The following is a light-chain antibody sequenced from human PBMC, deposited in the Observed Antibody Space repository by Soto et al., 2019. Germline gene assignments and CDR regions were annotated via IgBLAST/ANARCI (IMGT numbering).Light chain of an antibody. J-gene: IGKJ4*01. CDR3: QQTNSFPPT. V-gene: IGKV1-12*01. CDR1: QDISSW. CDR2: AAS. Sequence: DIQMTQSPSSASASVGDRVTITCRASQDISSWLAWYQQKPGIAPKLLIYAASNLQSGVPSRFNGSGSGTDFTLTISSLQPEDFTTYYCQQTNSFPPTFGGGTKVEIK.